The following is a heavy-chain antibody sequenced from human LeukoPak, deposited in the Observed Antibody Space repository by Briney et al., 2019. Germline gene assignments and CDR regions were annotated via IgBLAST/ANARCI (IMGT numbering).Heavy chain of an antibody. V-gene: IGHV4-31*03. J-gene: IGHJ3*02. CDR3: ARNYSYYDSLPRAFDI. Sequence: SQTLSLTCTVSGGSISSGGYYWSWIRQHPGKGLEWIGYIYYSGSAYYNPSLKSRVTISVDTSKNQFSLKLSSVTAADTAVYYCARNYSYYDSLPRAFDIWGQGTMVAVSS. D-gene: IGHD3-22*01. CDR2: IYYSGSA. CDR1: GGSISSGGYY.